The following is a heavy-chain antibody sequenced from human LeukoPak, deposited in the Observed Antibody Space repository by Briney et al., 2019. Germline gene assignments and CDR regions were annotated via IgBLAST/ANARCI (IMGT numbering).Heavy chain of an antibody. D-gene: IGHD1-14*01. CDR2: ISSSGRTR. CDR1: GFTFSSYE. CDR3: AKDQGLYND. Sequence: GGSLRLSCAASGFTFSSYEMNWVRQAPGKGLEWVSYISSSGRTRYYADSVKGRFTISRDNSKNTLYLQMNSLRAEDTAVYYCAKDQGLYNDWGQGILVTVSS. J-gene: IGHJ4*02. V-gene: IGHV3-48*03.